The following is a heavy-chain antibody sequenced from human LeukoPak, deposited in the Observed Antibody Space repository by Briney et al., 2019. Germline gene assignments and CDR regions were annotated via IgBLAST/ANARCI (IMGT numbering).Heavy chain of an antibody. Sequence: PSETLSLTCTVYGGSFSHYYWNWLRQPPGKGLEWIGKISPSGSTNYNPSLKSRVTVLLDTSQNQFSLRLTSVTAADTAVYYCAREFGESSHSFDYWGQGTLVTVSS. CDR2: ISPSGST. D-gene: IGHD3-10*01. CDR3: AREFGESSHSFDY. J-gene: IGHJ4*02. CDR1: GGSFSHYY. V-gene: IGHV4-34*01.